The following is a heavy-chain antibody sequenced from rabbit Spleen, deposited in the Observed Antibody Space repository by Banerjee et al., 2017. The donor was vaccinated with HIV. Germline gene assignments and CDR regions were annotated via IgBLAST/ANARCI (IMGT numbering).Heavy chain of an antibody. CDR1: GFSFSSRYY. V-gene: IGHV1S40*01. D-gene: IGHD4-1*01. J-gene: IGHJ4*01. CDR3: ARETSSGWGVVSYYFNL. Sequence: EESGGDLVKPGASLTLTCTAPGFSFSSRYYMRRVRQAPGKGLEWIACIYAGSSGDTYYASWAKGRFTISKTSSTTVTLQMTSLTAADTATYFCARETSSGWGVVSYYFNLWGPGTLVTVS. CDR2: IYAGSSGDT.